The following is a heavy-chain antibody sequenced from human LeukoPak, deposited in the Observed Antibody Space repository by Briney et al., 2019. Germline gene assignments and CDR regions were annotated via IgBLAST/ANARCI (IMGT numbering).Heavy chain of an antibody. CDR1: GFTFSSYA. D-gene: IGHD3-10*02. CDR2: ISSSGSTI. Sequence: GGSLRLSCAASGFTFSSYAMHWVRQAPGKGLEWVSYISSSGSTIYYADSVKGRFTISRDNAKNSLYLQMNSLRAEDTAVYYCAELGITMIGGVWGKGTTVTFSS. V-gene: IGHV3-48*03. CDR3: AELGITMIGGV. J-gene: IGHJ6*04.